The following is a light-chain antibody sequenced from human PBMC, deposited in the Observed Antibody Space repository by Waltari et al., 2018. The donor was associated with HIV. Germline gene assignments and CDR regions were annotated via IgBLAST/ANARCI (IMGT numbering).Light chain of an antibody. V-gene: IGLV2-14*01. CDR1: TSDFDTFDF. Sequence: HSALTQPASVSGSPGQSITISCTGPTSDFDTFDFVSWYQQSPGRAPKLIIFEVYFRPSGVSQRFSGSKSGATASLTISALRAEDEADYFCSSYSARGFVAFGGGTKVTVL. CDR2: EVY. CDR3: SSYSARGFVA. J-gene: IGLJ3*02.